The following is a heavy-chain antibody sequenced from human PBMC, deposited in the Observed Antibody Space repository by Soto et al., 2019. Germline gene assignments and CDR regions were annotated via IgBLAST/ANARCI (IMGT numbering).Heavy chain of an antibody. CDR3: TRGPRASSGGTGAY. D-gene: IGHD3-10*01. CDR2: IDYDGTTT. J-gene: IGHJ4*02. CDR1: GFTFSSFE. V-gene: IGHV3-74*02. Sequence: EVQLVESGGGLVQPGGSLRLSCAASGFTFSSFEMNWVRQAPGKGPEWVSRIDYDGTTTNYADFAKGRFTISRDNAKNTLYLQMSSLRPEDTAIYYCTRGPRASSGGTGAYWGQGTLVTVSS.